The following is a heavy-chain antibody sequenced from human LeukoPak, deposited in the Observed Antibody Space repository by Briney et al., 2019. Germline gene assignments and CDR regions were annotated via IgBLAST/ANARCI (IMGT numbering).Heavy chain of an antibody. CDR1: GGSVSTGSYY. J-gene: IGHJ4*02. D-gene: IGHD6-13*01. Sequence: SETLSLTCTVSGGSVSTGSYYWSWIRQPPGKGLEWIGYIYYSGSTNYNPSLKSRVTISVDTSKNQFSLKLSSVTAADTAVYYCARSSGIAAAGIDYWGQGTLVTVSS. V-gene: IGHV4-61*01. CDR3: ARSSGIAAAGIDY. CDR2: IYYSGST.